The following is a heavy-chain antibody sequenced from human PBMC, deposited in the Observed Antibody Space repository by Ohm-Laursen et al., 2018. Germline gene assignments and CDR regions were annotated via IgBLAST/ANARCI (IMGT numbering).Heavy chain of an antibody. D-gene: IGHD4-17*01. J-gene: IGHJ6*02. Sequence: SLRLSCAASGFTFTTYGMAWVRQAPGKGLEWVSVIYSGGSTYYADSVKGRFTISRDNSKNTLYLQMNSLRAEDTAVYYCAVMTTVTFYYYYGMDVWGQGTTVTVSS. CDR1: GFTFTTYG. V-gene: IGHV3-66*01. CDR2: IYSGGST. CDR3: AVMTTVTFYYYYGMDV.